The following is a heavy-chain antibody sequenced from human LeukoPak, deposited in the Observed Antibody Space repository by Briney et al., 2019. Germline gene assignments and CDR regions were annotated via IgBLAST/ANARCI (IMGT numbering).Heavy chain of an antibody. CDR2: IYWDDDQ. CDR1: GFSLSVSAVS. V-gene: IGHV2-5*02. CDR3: VHRATGSYILD. J-gene: IGHJ4*02. Sequence: CGPTLVRPTQTLTLTCTYSGFSLSVSAVSVGWIRQPPGKALEWLALIYWDDDQRYTPSLKTRLTITKDTSKKQVVLRMTNTDPVDTATYYCVHRATGSYILDWGQGTLVTVSS. D-gene: IGHD3-10*01.